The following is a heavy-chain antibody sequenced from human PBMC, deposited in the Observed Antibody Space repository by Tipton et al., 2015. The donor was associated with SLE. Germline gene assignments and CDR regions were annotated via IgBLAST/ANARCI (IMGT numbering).Heavy chain of an antibody. D-gene: IGHD6-13*01. CDR2: IYTSGST. V-gene: IGHV4-4*07. CDR1: GGSISSYY. J-gene: IGHJ4*02. CDR3: ASIAAAGSDFDY. Sequence: LRLSCPVSGGSISSYYWSWIRQPAGKGLEWIGRIYTSGSTNYNPSLKSRVTMSVDTSKNQFSLKLSSVTAADTAVYYCASIAAAGSDFDYWGQGTLVTVSS.